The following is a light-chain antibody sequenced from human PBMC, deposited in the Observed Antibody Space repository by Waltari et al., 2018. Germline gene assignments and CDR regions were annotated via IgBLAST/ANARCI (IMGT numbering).Light chain of an antibody. CDR3: LLWYSGARWV. V-gene: IGLV7-46*01. CDR1: TGAVTSGHY. CDR2: DTT. J-gene: IGLJ3*02. Sequence: QAVVTQEPSLTVSPGGTVTLTCGSSTGAVTSGHYPYWFQQKPGKVPRTLIYDTTNKHSWPPVRFSVSLLGGKAALTLSGAQPKDEAEYCCLLWYSGARWVVGGGTKLSVL.